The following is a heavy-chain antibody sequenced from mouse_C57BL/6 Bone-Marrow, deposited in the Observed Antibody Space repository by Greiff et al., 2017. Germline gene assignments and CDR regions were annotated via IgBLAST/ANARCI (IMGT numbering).Heavy chain of an antibody. CDR2: IDPENGDT. V-gene: IGHV14-4*01. D-gene: IGHD1-1*01. CDR1: GFNIKDAY. J-gene: IGHJ2*01. Sequence: EVQLQQSGAELVRPGASVKLSCTASGFNIKDAYMHWVKQRPEQGLEWIGWIDPENGDTESASKFQGKATITADTSSNTAYLQLSSLTSEDTAVYYCTSTTVVATPYYFDYWGQGTTLTVSS. CDR3: TSTTVVATPYYFDY.